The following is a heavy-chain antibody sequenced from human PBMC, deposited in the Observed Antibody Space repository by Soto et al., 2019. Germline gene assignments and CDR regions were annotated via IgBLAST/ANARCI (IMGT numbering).Heavy chain of an antibody. CDR2: IIAVFGTP. Sequence: QVQLVQSGAVIKKPGSSVRVSCKVSGDSFSTYAVSWVRQAPGQGLEWMGGIIAVFGTPSYAQKFKDRVTIIADESTTTVYMDLISLRSEDSAIYYCASPNTAGHYFYTMYVWGLGTTVAVSS. CDR3: ASPNTAGHYFYTMYV. CDR1: GDSFSTYA. J-gene: IGHJ6*02. D-gene: IGHD6-13*01. V-gene: IGHV1-69*01.